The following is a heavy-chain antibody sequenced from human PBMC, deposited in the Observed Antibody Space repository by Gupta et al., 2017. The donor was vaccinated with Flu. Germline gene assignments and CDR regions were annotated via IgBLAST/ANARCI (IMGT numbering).Heavy chain of an antibody. CDR3: VTGGYYLDY. J-gene: IGHJ4*02. D-gene: IGHD2-15*01. Sequence: EVQLVESGGGLVKPGGSLRLPCVGSGFIFSNAWMTWVRQAPGKGLEWVGRIKSEPDGGTTDYAAPVKGRFTVSRDDSKNTVYLQMNSLKTEDTAVYYCVTGGYYLDYWGQGTLVTVSS. CDR1: GFIFSNAW. V-gene: IGHV3-15*01. CDR2: IKSEPDGGTT.